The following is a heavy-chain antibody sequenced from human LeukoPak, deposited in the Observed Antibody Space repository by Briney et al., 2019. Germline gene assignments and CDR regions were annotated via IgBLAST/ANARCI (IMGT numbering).Heavy chain of an antibody. D-gene: IGHD6-19*01. CDR2: IKQDGSEI. CDR3: ARDSVADNYYYYGMDV. V-gene: IGHV3-7*01. CDR1: GFTFSSYG. Sequence: GGSLRLSCAASGFTFSSYGMHWVRQAPGKGLEWVASIKQDGSEIYSVDSVKGRFTISRDNAKNSLYLQMNSLRAEDTAVYYCARDSVADNYYYYGMDVWGQGTTVTVSS. J-gene: IGHJ6*02.